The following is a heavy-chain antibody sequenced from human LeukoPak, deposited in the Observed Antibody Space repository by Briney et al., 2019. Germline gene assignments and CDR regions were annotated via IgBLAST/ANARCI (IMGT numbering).Heavy chain of an antibody. V-gene: IGHV4-61*02. D-gene: IGHD1-26*01. CDR3: ARDIDLIVGATRDYGMDV. J-gene: IGHJ6*02. CDR1: GGSVRRGNYY. CDR2: IYTSGTT. Sequence: SQTLSLTCTVSGGSVRRGNYYWTWIRQPAGSGLEWIGRIYTSGTTDYNPSLKTRVTISVDTSKNQFSLKLSSVTAADTAVYYCARDIDLIVGATRDYGMDVWGQGTTVTVSS.